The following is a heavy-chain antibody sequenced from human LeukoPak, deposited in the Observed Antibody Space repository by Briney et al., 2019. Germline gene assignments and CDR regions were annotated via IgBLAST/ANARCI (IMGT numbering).Heavy chain of an antibody. D-gene: IGHD3-22*01. CDR2: INPNSGGT. J-gene: IGHJ4*02. V-gene: IGHV1-2*02. CDR3: ARDYYDSSGSPSPYFDY. CDR1: GYTFTSYG. Sequence: GASVKVSCKASGYTFTSYGISWVRQAPGQGLEWMGWINPNSGGTNYAQKFQGRVTMTRDTSISTAYMELSRLRSDDTAVYYCARDYYDSSGSPSPYFDYWGQGTLVTVSS.